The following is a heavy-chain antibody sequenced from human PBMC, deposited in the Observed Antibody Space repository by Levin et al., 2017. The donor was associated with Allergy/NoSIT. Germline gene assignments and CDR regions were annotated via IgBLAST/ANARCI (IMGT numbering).Heavy chain of an antibody. CDR3: AREECAWLGACYGMDV. J-gene: IGHJ6*02. V-gene: IGHV4-31*03. Sequence: LRLSCTVSGDSISGGSLYWSWIRQRPGKGLEGIGFIHHSGSAYYNPSLKSRLTMSLDTSKSQFSLRVTSVTVADTAVYYCAREECAWLGACYGMDVWGQGTTVIVSS. CDR2: IHHSGSA. CDR1: GDSISGGSLY. D-gene: IGHD3-10*01.